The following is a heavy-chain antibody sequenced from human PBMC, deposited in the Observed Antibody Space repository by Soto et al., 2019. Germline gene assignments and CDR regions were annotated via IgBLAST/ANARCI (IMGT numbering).Heavy chain of an antibody. V-gene: IGHV1-8*01. CDR3: ARAVPVGYCSGGSCYPLGY. CDR2: MNPNSGNT. Sequence: QVQLVQSGAEVKKPGASVKVSCKASGYTFTSYDINWVRQATGQGLEWMGWMNPNSGNTGYAQKFQGRVTMTRNTSISTAYRELSSLRSEDTAVYYCARAVPVGYCSGGSCYPLGYWGQGTLVTVSS. J-gene: IGHJ4*02. CDR1: GYTFTSYD. D-gene: IGHD2-15*01.